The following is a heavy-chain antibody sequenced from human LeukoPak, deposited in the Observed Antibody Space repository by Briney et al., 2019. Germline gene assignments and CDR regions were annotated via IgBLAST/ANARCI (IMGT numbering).Heavy chain of an antibody. CDR1: GGSISSSSYY. D-gene: IGHD2-21*01. CDR3: ASESRKIGDLVSWFDP. J-gene: IGHJ5*02. V-gene: IGHV4-39*07. Sequence: SETLSLTCTVSGGSISSSSYYWGWIRQPPGKGLEWIGSIYYSGSTYYNPSLKSRVTISVDTSKNQFSLKLSSVTAADTAVYYCASESRKIGDLVSWFDPWGQGTLVTVSS. CDR2: IYYSGST.